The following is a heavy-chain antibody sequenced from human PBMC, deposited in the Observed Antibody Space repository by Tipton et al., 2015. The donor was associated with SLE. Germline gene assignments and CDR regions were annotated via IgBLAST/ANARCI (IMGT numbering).Heavy chain of an antibody. Sequence: QLVQSGGGLVQPGRSVRLSCAASGFMFDDYAMHWVRQAPGKGLEWVSGINWNSESEGYADSVKGRFTISRDNAKNSLYLQMNSLRAEDTALYYCAKSIGRSGWYYFDYWGQGTLVTVSS. CDR2: INWNSESE. CDR1: GFMFDDYA. D-gene: IGHD6-19*01. V-gene: IGHV3-9*01. CDR3: AKSIGRSGWYYFDY. J-gene: IGHJ4*02.